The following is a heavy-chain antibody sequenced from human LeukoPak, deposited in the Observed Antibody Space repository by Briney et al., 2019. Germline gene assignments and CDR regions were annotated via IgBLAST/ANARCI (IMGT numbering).Heavy chain of an antibody. CDR2: INHSGST. D-gene: IGHD6-6*01. V-gene: IGHV4-34*01. CDR3: ARGIAARHYYYYYMDV. J-gene: IGHJ6*03. Sequence: MPSETLSLTCAVYGGSFSGYYWSWIRQPPGKGLEWIGEINHSGSTNYNPSLKSRVTISVHTSKNQFSLKLSSVTAADTAVYYCARGIAARHYYYYYMDVWGKGTTVTVSS. CDR1: GGSFSGYY.